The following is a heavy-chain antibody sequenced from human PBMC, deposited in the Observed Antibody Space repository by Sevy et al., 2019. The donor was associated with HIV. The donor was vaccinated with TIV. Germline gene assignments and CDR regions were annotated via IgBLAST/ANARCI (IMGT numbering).Heavy chain of an antibody. CDR3: AKSEWGNIGFCTRSSCYPFDY. Sequence: GGSLRLSCAASGFTFTSYAMSWVRQAPGKGLEWVSSISGSHGTPYYADSVKGRFTISRDNSKNTLYLQMSSLRAEDTAVHYCAKSEWGNIGFCTRSSCYPFDYWGQGILVTVSS. J-gene: IGHJ4*02. V-gene: IGHV3-23*01. CDR1: GFTFTSYA. D-gene: IGHD2-2*01. CDR2: ISGSHGTP.